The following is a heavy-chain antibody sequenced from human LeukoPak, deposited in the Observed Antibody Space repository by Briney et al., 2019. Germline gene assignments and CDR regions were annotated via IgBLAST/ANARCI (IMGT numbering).Heavy chain of an antibody. Sequence: GGSLRLSCAASGFTFSSYGMHWVRQAPGKGLEWVAVISYDGSNKYYADSVKGRFTISRDNSKNTLYLQMNSPRAEDTAVYYCAKRTDLAYYYYYGMDVWGQGTTVTVSS. CDR1: GFTFSSYG. CDR3: AKRTDLAYYYYYGMDV. V-gene: IGHV3-30*18. D-gene: IGHD1-1*01. J-gene: IGHJ6*02. CDR2: ISYDGSNK.